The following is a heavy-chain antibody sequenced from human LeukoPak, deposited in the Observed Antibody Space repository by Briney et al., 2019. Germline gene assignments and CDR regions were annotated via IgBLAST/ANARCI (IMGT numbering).Heavy chain of an antibody. Sequence: SQTLSLTCAISGDSVSSNSAAWNWIRQSPSRGLEWLGRTYYRSKWYNDYAVSVKSRITINPDTSKNQFSLQLNSVTPEDTAVYYCARMTTVTTGFYYYYGMDAWGQGTTVTVSS. CDR3: ARMTTVTTGFYYYYGMDA. CDR1: GDSVSSNSAA. V-gene: IGHV6-1*01. J-gene: IGHJ6*02. CDR2: TYYRSKWYN. D-gene: IGHD4-17*01.